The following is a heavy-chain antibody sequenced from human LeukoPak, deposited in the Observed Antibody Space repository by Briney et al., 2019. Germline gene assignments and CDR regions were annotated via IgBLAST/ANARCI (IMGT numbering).Heavy chain of an antibody. CDR1: GGSISSGGYY. D-gene: IGHD1-14*01. J-gene: IGHJ6*02. CDR2: IYYSGST. V-gene: IGHV4-31*03. Sequence: SETLSLTCTVSGGSISSGGYYWSWIRQHPGKSLEWIGYIYYSGSTYYNPSLKSRVTISVDTSKNQFSLKLSSVTAADTAVYYCARVLSGVPPGPYYYGMDVWGQGTTVTVSS. CDR3: ARVLSGVPPGPYYYGMDV.